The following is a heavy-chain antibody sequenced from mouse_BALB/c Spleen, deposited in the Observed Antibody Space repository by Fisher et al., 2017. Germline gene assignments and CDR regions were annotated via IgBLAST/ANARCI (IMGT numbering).Heavy chain of an antibody. V-gene: IGHV1-26*01. D-gene: IGHD2-10*02. J-gene: IGHJ1*01. CDR3: ARQGYGNYGYFDV. Sequence: KFKGKATLTVDKSSSTAYMELRSLTSEDSAVYYCARQGYGNYGYFDVWGAGTTVTVSA.